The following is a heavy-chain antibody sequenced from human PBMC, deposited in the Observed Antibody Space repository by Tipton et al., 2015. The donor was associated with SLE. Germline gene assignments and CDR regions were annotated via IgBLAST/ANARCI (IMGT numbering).Heavy chain of an antibody. D-gene: IGHD3-22*01. J-gene: IGHJ3*02. Sequence: TLSLTCTIYRGSFSGYHWSWIRQPPGKGLEWIGEINYSGSTNYNPPLKSRVTISIGTSKNQLSLELSSVTAADTAVYYCARGVAYYYDSGAFDIWGQGTMVTVSS. CDR2: INYSGST. CDR3: ARGVAYYYDSGAFDI. CDR1: RGSFSGYH. V-gene: IGHV4-34*01.